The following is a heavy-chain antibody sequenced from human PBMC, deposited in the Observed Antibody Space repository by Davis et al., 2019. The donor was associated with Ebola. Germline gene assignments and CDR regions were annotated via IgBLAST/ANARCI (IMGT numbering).Heavy chain of an antibody. Sequence: GESLKISCAASGFTFSIYGIHWVRQAPGKGLEWVAVISYDGSNKYYADSVKGRFTISRDNSKNTLYLQMNSLRADDTAVYYCARDGENYSDLDYWGQGTLVTVSS. J-gene: IGHJ4*02. CDR1: GFTFSIYG. D-gene: IGHD3-10*01. V-gene: IGHV3-30*03. CDR3: ARDGENYSDLDY. CDR2: ISYDGSNK.